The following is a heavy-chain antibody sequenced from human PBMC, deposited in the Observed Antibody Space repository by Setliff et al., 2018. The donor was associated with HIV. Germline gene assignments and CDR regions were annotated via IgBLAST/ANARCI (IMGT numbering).Heavy chain of an antibody. CDR3: ARSYCGGGLCFRGLDL. J-gene: IGHJ6*02. CDR2: AGSADYDGNA. V-gene: IGHV4-39*07. D-gene: IGHD2-21*01. Sequence: MSLTCAVSDYSISNSNYFWDWIRQPPGKGLEWIGSAGSADYDGNAYYNPSLKSRVTISVETSKNQFSLKLTSVTAADTAVYYCARSYCGGGLCFRGLDLWGQGTTVTVSS. CDR1: DYSISNSNYF.